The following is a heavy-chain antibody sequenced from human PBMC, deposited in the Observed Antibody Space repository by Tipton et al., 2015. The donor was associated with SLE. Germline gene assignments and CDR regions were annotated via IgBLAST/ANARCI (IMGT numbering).Heavy chain of an antibody. Sequence: TLSLTCSVSGFSISSAYYWGWIRQPPGKGLEFIGTISYSGGTDYNPSLKSRVTISKDTSKNHFSLKLDSVTATDTAVYYCAVGYCSSVSCQREYFQHWGQGTLVTVSS. V-gene: IGHV4-38-2*02. CDR2: ISYSGGT. D-gene: IGHD2-2*01. J-gene: IGHJ1*01. CDR3: AVGYCSSVSCQREYFQH. CDR1: GFSISSAYY.